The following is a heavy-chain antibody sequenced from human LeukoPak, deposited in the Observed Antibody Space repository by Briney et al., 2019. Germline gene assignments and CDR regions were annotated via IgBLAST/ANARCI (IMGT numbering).Heavy chain of an antibody. J-gene: IGHJ3*02. CDR1: GFTFDDYG. D-gene: IGHD2-2*01. Sequence: GGSLGLSCAASGFTFDDYGMTWVRQAPGKGLEWVSGINWNGGSTGYADSVKGRFTISRDNAKNSLYLQMNSLSAEDTALYYCASLVVPAAHDAFDIWGQGTMVTVSS. V-gene: IGHV3-20*04. CDR2: INWNGGST. CDR3: ASLVVPAAHDAFDI.